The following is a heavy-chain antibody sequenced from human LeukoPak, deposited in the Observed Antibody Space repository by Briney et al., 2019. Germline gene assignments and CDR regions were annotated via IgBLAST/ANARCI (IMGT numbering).Heavy chain of an antibody. V-gene: IGHV3-23*01. CDR1: GFTFSSYA. Sequence: GGSLRLSCAASGFTFSSYAMSWVRQAPGKGLEWVSAISGSGGITYYADSVKGRFTVSRDNSRNTLYLQMNSLRAEDAAVYYCAKDLSPGYGSLEDAFDIWGQGTKVTVSS. D-gene: IGHD3-10*01. J-gene: IGHJ3*02. CDR3: AKDLSPGYGSLEDAFDI. CDR2: ISGSGGIT.